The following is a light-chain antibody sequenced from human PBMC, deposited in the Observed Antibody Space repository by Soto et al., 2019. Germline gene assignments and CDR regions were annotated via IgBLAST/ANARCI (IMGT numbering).Light chain of an antibody. J-gene: IGLJ1*01. CDR1: SSDVGSYNR. V-gene: IGLV2-18*02. CDR2: EVS. CDR3: LSYTSSNSYV. Sequence: QSVLTQPPSVSGSPGQSVTISCTGTSSDVGSYNRVSWYQQPPGTAPKLMIYEVSNRPSGVPDRFSGSKSGNTASLTISGLQAGDEADYYCLSYTSSNSYVFGTGTKVNVL.